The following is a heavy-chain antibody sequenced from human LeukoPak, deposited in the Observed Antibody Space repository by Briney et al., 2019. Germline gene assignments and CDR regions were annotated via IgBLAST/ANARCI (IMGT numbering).Heavy chain of an antibody. V-gene: IGHV4-34*01. J-gene: IGHJ4*02. Sequence: SETLSLTCAVYVGSLSGYYWSWIRQPPGKGLEWIGEINHSGSTNYNPSLKSRVTISVDTSKNQFSLRLSSVTAADTAVYYCARGNNYDSSGYYFDYWGQGTLVTVSS. D-gene: IGHD3-22*01. CDR3: ARGNNYDSSGYYFDY. CDR2: INHSGST. CDR1: VGSLSGYY.